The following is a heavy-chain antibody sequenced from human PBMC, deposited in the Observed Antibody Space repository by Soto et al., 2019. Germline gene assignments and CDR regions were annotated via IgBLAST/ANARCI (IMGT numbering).Heavy chain of an antibody. CDR3: TTDFVVVGGMDV. D-gene: IGHD2-2*01. J-gene: IGHJ6*02. CDR1: GFTFSNAW. CDR2: IKSKTDGGTT. Sequence: EVQLVESGGGLVKPGGTLRLSCAASGFTFSNAWMKWVCQAPGKGLEWVGRIKSKTDGGTTDYAAPVKGRFTISRDDSKYTLYLQMNSLKTEDPAVYYCTTDFVVVGGMDVWGQGTTVTVS. V-gene: IGHV3-15*07.